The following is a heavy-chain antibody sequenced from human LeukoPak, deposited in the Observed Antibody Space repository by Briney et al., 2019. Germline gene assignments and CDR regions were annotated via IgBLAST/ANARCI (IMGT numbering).Heavy chain of an antibody. D-gene: IGHD6-13*01. J-gene: IGHJ4*02. CDR3: ARTSAAAGSFAAFDY. CDR2: INYTGST. V-gene: IGHV4-34*10. Sequence: SETLSLTCAVYGESFVGYYWSWIRQPPGKGLEWIGEINYTGSTNYNPSLKSRISMSVDTSKNQFSLKLSSVTAADTAVYYCARTSAAAGSFAAFDYWGQGTLVTVSS. CDR1: GESFVGYY.